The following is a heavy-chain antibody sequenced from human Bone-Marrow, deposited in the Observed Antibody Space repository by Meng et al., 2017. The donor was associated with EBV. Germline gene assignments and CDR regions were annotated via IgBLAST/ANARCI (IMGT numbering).Heavy chain of an antibody. CDR1: GVSIGSGQW. J-gene: IGHJ4*02. CDR3: ARDYYGYHYFDS. CDR2: IYHGGST. D-gene: IGHD3-10*01. Sequence: QGRLTAPDPGLVNPRGSLSLTLAVSGVSIGSGQWWSWVRQPPEKGLEWIGNIYHGGSTSYNPSLKSRVTISVDKSKNQFSLTVSSVTAADTAVYFCARDYYGYHYFDSWGRGTLVTVSS. V-gene: IGHV4-4*01.